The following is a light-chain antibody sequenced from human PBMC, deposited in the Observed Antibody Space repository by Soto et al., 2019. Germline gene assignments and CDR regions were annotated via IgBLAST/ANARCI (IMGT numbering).Light chain of an antibody. CDR2: DVS. Sequence: QSVLTQPASVSGSPGQSITISCTGTSSDVGGYNYVSWYQQHPGKAPKLMIYDVSNRPSGVSNRFSGSKSGNTASLTISGLHAEDEADYYCSSSTSRSTYVVFGGGTKLTVL. CDR1: SSDVGGYNY. J-gene: IGLJ2*01. CDR3: SSSTSRSTYVV. V-gene: IGLV2-14*01.